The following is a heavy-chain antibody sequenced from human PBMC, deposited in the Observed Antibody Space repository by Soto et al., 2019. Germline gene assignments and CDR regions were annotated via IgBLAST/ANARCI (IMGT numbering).Heavy chain of an antibody. CDR1: GGSISSNY. J-gene: IGHJ4*02. Sequence: QVQLQESGPGLVKPSETLSLTCTVSGGSISSNYWSWIRQPPGKGLEWIGYIYSSGSANYNPSLKSRVIIAVDTSKNQFSLRLSSVTAADTAVYYCAGDRPLGSSSEWVYFDYWGQGTLITVSS. V-gene: IGHV4-59*01. CDR2: IYSSGSA. CDR3: AGDRPLGSSSEWVYFDY. D-gene: IGHD6-6*01.